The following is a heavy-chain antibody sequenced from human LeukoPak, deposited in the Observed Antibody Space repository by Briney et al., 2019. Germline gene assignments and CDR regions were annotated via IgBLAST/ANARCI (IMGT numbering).Heavy chain of an antibody. CDR1: GGSISSYY. J-gene: IGHJ4*02. D-gene: IGHD2-2*02. Sequence: PSETLFLTCTVSGGSISSYYWSWIRQPAGKGLEWIGRIYTSGSTNYNPSLKSRVTMSVDTSKNQFSLKLSSVTAADTTVYYCARGLGYCSSTSCFTYFDYWGQGTLVTVSS. CDR3: ARGLGYCSSTSCFTYFDY. CDR2: IYTSGST. V-gene: IGHV4-4*07.